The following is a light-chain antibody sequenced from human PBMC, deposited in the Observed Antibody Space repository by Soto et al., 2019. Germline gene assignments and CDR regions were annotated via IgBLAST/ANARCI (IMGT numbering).Light chain of an antibody. CDR2: DVS. CDR1: RNDVGGYNY. CDR3: RSYTSSSTPGYV. Sequence: QSALTQPASVSGSPGQSITISCTGTRNDVGGYNYVSWYQQHPGKAPKLRIYDVSNRPSGVSNRFSGSKSVNTASLTISGLQGEDEADYDCRSYTSSSTPGYVFGTGTKLTVL. J-gene: IGLJ1*01. V-gene: IGLV2-14*01.